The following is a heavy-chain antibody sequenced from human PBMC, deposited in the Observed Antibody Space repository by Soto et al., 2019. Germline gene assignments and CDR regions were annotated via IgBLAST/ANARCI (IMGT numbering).Heavy chain of an antibody. Sequence: GGSLRLSCAPSGFTFSSYGMHWARQAPGKGLEWVAVIWYDGSNKVYADYVKGRFTISRDNSKNKLYLQMNSLRAEDSVFYYCARDLSGDYGALDTWGQGTMVTVSS. V-gene: IGHV3-33*01. CDR3: ARDLSGDYGALDT. CDR2: IWYDGSNK. D-gene: IGHD4-17*01. J-gene: IGHJ3*02. CDR1: GFTFSSYG.